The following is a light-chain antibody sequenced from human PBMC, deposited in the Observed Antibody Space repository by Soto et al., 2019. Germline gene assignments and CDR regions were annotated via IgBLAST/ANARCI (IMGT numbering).Light chain of an antibody. CDR3: QHYGSSPPTWT. J-gene: IGKJ1*01. Sequence: EIVLTQSPGALSLSPGERATLSCRTSQSVSTNYLAWYQEKPGQAPRLLIYGASSRATGIPDRFSGSGSGTDFTLTISRLEPEDFAVYHCQHYGSSPPTWTFGQGTKVDIK. V-gene: IGKV3-20*01. CDR2: GAS. CDR1: QSVSTNY.